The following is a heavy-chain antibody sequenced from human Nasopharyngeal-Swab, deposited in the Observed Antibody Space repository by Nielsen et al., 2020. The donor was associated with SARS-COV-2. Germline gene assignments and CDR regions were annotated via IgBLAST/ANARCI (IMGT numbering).Heavy chain of an antibody. D-gene: IGHD5-18*01. J-gene: IGHJ6*03. CDR2: IDWDDDK. Sequence: WIRQPPGKALEWLARIDWDDDKYYSTSLKTRLTISKDTSKNQVVLTMTNMDPVDTATYYCARSYAGEYSYDYLDGPYYYYYMDVWGKGTTVTVSS. CDR3: ARSYAGEYSYDYLDGPYYYYYMDV. V-gene: IGHV2-70*11.